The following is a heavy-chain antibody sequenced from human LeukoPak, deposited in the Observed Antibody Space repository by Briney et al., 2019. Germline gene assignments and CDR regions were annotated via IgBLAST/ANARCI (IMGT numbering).Heavy chain of an antibody. V-gene: IGHV4-38-2*01. D-gene: IGHD3-3*01. CDR1: GVSLSSDFS. Sequence: PSQTLSLTCGVSGVSLSSDFSWGWIRPAAGKGLEWIGIIYHSGIFYYNPSLTSRVTISIDTAKNQFSLTLSSVTAADTAVYFCARLVSQRGLWRGGRCYYMDVWGEG. CDR3: ARLVSQRGLWRGGRCYYMDV. CDR2: IYHSGIF. J-gene: IGHJ6*03.